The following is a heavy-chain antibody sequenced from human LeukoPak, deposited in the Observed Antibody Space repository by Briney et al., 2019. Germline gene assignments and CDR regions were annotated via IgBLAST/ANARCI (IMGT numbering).Heavy chain of an antibody. J-gene: IGHJ6*03. CDR3: ARADYSSSSGGYMDV. CDR2: IIPIFGTA. V-gene: IGHV1-69*05. CDR1: GGTFSSYA. D-gene: IGHD6-6*01. Sequence: GSSVKVSCKASGGTFSSYAISWVRQAPGQGLEWMGGIIPIFGTANYAQKFQGRVTITTDESTSTAYMGLSSLRSEDTAVYYCARADYSSSSGGYMDVWGKGTTVTVSS.